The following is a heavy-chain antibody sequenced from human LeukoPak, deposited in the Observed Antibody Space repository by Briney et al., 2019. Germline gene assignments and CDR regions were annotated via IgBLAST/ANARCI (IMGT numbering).Heavy chain of an antibody. Sequence: PSETLSLTCAVSGGSISSSNWWSWVRQPPGKGLEWIGEIYHSGSTNYNPSLKSRVNISVDTSKNQFSLKLSSVTAADTAVYYCARTPPPGATAYGVVDYWGQGTLVTVSS. J-gene: IGHJ4*02. V-gene: IGHV4-4*02. CDR3: ARTPPPGATAYGVVDY. CDR1: GGSISSSNW. D-gene: IGHD3-16*01. CDR2: IYHSGST.